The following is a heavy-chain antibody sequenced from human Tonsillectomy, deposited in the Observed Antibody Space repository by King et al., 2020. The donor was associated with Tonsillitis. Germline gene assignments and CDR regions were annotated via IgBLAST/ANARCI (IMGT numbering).Heavy chain of an antibody. D-gene: IGHD6-13*01. CDR2: IKSKTDGGTT. Sequence: VQLVESGGGLVKPGGSLRLSCAASGFTFSNAWMSWVRQAPGKGLEWVGRIKSKTDGGTTDYAAPVKGRFTISRDDSKNTLYLQMSSLKTEDTAVYYCTTVGAAAGTASYYYYYGMDVWGQGTTVTVSS. CDR3: TTVGAAAGTASYYYYYGMDV. CDR1: GFTFSNAW. J-gene: IGHJ6*02. V-gene: IGHV3-15*01.